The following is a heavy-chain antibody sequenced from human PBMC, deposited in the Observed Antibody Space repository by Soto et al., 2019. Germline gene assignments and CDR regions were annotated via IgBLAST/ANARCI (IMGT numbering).Heavy chain of an antibody. V-gene: IGHV4-59*01. Sequence: PSETLSLTCTVSGGSISNYYWSWIRQPPGKGLEWIGYIYYSGSTNYNPSLKSRVTISVDTSKNQFSVKLSSVTAADTAVYYCARVAIVVLDQRAPRKGRLNWFDPWGQGTLVTVSS. CDR2: IYYSGST. J-gene: IGHJ5*02. D-gene: IGHD1-26*01. CDR3: ARVAIVVLDQRAPRKGRLNWFDP. CDR1: GGSISNYY.